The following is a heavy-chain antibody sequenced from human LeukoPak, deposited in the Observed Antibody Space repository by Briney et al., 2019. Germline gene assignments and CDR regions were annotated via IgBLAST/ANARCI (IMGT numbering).Heavy chain of an antibody. Sequence: GGSLRLSCAASGFTFSNAWMSWVRQAPGKGLEWVGRIKSKTDGGTTDYAAPVKGRFTISRDDSKNTLYLQMNSLRDEDTAMYYCARDGDKSGKGHYYFYLDVWGKGATVTVFS. CDR3: ARDGDKSGKGHYYFYLDV. J-gene: IGHJ6*03. V-gene: IGHV3-15*01. CDR2: IKSKTDGGTT. D-gene: IGHD7-27*01. CDR1: GFTFSNAW.